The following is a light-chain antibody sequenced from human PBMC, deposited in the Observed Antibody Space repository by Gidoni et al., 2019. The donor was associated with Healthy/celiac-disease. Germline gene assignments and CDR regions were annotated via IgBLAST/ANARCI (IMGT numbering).Light chain of an antibody. J-gene: IGKJ1*01. CDR3: QQYNNWWT. Sequence: EILMTQSPATLSVSPGERATLSCRASQSVSSNLAWYQQKPGQAPRLLIYGASTRATGIPARFSGSGSGTEFTLTISSLQSEDFAVYYCQQYNNWWTFXQXTKVEIK. CDR1: QSVSSN. CDR2: GAS. V-gene: IGKV3-15*01.